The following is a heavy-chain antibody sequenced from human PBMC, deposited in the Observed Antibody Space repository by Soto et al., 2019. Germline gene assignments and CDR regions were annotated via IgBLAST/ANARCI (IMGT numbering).Heavy chain of an antibody. D-gene: IGHD1-26*01. Sequence: ASVKVSCKASGYTFTSYNINWVRQATGQGLEWMGWMNPNSGNTGYAQKFQGRVTMTRNTSISTAYMELSSLRSEDTAVYYCARRRKWDPTFDYWGQGTLVTVSS. V-gene: IGHV1-8*01. J-gene: IGHJ4*02. CDR3: ARRRKWDPTFDY. CDR2: MNPNSGNT. CDR1: GYTFTSYN.